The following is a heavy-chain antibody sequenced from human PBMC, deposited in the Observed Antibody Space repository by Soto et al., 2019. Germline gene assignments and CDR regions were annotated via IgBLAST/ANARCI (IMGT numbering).Heavy chain of an antibody. D-gene: IGHD6-13*01. CDR1: GGSISSYY. V-gene: IGHV4-59*01. CDR2: IYYSGST. Sequence: SETLSLTCTVSGGSISSYYWSWIRQPPGKGLEWIGYIYYSGSTNYNPSLKSRVTISVDTSKNQFSLKLSSVTAADTAVYYCARDGPYSRSWDRGKNCFDPWARGTPVTVSA. J-gene: IGHJ5*02. CDR3: ARDGPYSRSWDRGKNCFDP.